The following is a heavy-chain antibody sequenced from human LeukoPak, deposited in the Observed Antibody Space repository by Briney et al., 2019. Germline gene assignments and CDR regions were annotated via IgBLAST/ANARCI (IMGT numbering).Heavy chain of an antibody. CDR3: GRDRNDAGSLDY. Sequence: GWSLRLSCTASGFTFSRYFMNWVRQAPGKGLEWVSSITSSSDYIYYADSVKGRFTVSRDNAKNSLFLQMNSLRAEDTAVYYCGRDRNDAGSLDYWGQGTLVTVSS. CDR1: GFTFSRYF. V-gene: IGHV3-21*01. D-gene: IGHD1-1*01. CDR2: ITSSSDYI. J-gene: IGHJ4*02.